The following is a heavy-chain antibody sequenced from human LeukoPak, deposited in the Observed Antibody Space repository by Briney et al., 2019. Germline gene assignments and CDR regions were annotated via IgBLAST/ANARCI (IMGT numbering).Heavy chain of an antibody. V-gene: IGHV4-59*01. CDR3: AIESAVAGTAFAFDY. D-gene: IGHD6-13*01. J-gene: IGHJ4*02. Sequence: PSETLSLTCIASGGSISSYHRSWVRQPPGEGREWMGYIYYSGSTNYNPSLKSGVTISVDTSKNQFSLKVSSVTAADTAVYYCAIESAVAGTAFAFDYWGQGTLVTVSS. CDR2: IYYSGST. CDR1: GGSISSYH.